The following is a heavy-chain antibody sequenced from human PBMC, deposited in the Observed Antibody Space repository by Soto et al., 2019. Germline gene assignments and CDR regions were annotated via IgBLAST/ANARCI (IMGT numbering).Heavy chain of an antibody. D-gene: IGHD2-8*02. CDR2: ISAYNANT. J-gene: IGHJ3*01. CDR3: SVLVRQHFGF. V-gene: IGHV1-18*04. CDR1: GYTVTSDY. Sequence: KGSCEAAGYTVTSDYINWVRQAPGQGPEWIEWISAYNANTNYPLKLQGRISITTDKSTSTAYMELRSLTSDDTAMYYCSVLVRQHFGFWGQGTMVTVSS.